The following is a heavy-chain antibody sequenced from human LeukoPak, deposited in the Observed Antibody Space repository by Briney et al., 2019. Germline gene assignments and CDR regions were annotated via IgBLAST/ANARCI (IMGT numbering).Heavy chain of an antibody. Sequence: SQTLSLTCTVSGGSISSGGYYWSWIRQPPGKGLEWIGYIYHSGSTYYNPSLKSRVTISVDRSKNQFSLKLSSVTAADTAVYYCARDVGTGIDYWGQGTLVTVSS. J-gene: IGHJ4*02. CDR1: GGSISSGGYY. D-gene: IGHD1-1*01. CDR3: ARDVGTGIDY. CDR2: IYHSGST. V-gene: IGHV4-30-2*01.